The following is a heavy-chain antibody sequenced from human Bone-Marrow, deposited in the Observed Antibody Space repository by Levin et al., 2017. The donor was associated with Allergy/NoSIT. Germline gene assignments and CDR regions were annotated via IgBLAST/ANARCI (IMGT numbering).Heavy chain of an antibody. CDR3: AGHTHYYGAGTYYSPFDY. V-gene: IGHV4-30-4*01. CDR1: GGSINIPDYY. J-gene: IGHJ4*02. D-gene: IGHD3-10*01. Sequence: SETLSLTCTVSGGSINIPDYYWSWIRQSPGKGLEWIGYISYSGHPYYNPSLKSRIAVSLDTSKNRFSLKLTSVTAADTAVYYCAGHTHYYGAGTYYSPFDYWGQGTLVTVSS. CDR2: ISYSGHP.